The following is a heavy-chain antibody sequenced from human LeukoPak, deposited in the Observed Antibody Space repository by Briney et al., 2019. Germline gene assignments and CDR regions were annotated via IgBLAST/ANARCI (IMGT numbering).Heavy chain of an antibody. Sequence: PSETLSLTCTVSGGSISSGGYYWSWIRQHPGKGLEWIGYIYYSGSTYYNPSLKSRVTISVDTSKNQFSLKLSSVTAADTAVYYCARGVRPKSWLNNNWSDPWGQGTLVTVSS. D-gene: IGHD5-24*01. J-gene: IGHJ5*02. V-gene: IGHV4-31*03. CDR1: GGSISSGGYY. CDR2: IYYSGST. CDR3: ARGVRPKSWLNNNWSDP.